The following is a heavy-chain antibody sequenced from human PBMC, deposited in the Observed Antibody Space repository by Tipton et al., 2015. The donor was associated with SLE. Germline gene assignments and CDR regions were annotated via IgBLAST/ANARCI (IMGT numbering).Heavy chain of an antibody. V-gene: IGHV3-23*01. CDR1: GFTFSSYA. CDR2: ISGSGGST. CDR3: AKGRFITIFGVVHGMDV. J-gene: IGHJ6*02. Sequence: SLRLSCAASGFTFSSYAMSWVRQAPGKGLEWVSAISGSGGSTYYADSVKGRFTISRDNSKNTLYLQMNSLRAEDTAVYYCAKGRFITIFGVVHGMDVWGQGTTVTVSS. D-gene: IGHD3-3*01.